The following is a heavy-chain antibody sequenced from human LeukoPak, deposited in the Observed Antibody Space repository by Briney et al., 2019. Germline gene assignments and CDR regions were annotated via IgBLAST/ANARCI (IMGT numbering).Heavy chain of an antibody. D-gene: IGHD5-18*01. CDR2: IAVGSGNT. CDR3: AAPGYSYAYGIDGFDI. V-gene: IGHV1-58*02. J-gene: IGHJ3*02. Sequence: SVKVSCKASGFTFTRYTMQWVRQARGQRLEWIGWIAVGSGNTNYAQKFQERVTITRDMSTSTAYMELSSLRSEDTAVYYCAAPGYSYAYGIDGFDIWGQGTMVTVSS. CDR1: GFTFTRYT.